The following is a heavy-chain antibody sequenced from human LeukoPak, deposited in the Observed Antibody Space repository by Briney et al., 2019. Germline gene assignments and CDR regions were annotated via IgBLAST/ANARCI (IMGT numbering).Heavy chain of an antibody. J-gene: IGHJ4*02. V-gene: IGHV4-59*08. D-gene: IGHD2-8*02. Sequence: SETLSLTCTVSGGLISSYYWSWIRQLPGKGLEWIAYISDIGSINYNPSLKSRVTISLDTSKNQFSLKLSSVTAADTAVYYCAGHHPRNTVDFWGQGTLVTVSS. CDR2: ISDIGSI. CDR1: GGLISSYY. CDR3: AGHHPRNTVDF.